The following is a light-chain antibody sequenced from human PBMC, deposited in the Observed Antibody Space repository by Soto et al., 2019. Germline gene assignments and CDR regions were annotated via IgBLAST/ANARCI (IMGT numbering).Light chain of an antibody. CDR3: ASYAGTKLFV. CDR2: EVT. V-gene: IGLV2-8*01. Sequence: QSVLTQPPSASGSPGQSLTSSCTWTSSDVGGYNYVSWYQQRPGKAPKLVIYEVTKRPSGVPDRFSGSKSGSTASLTVSGLQDDDEAEYYCASYAGTKLFVFGSGTKVTVL. J-gene: IGLJ1*01. CDR1: SSDVGGYNY.